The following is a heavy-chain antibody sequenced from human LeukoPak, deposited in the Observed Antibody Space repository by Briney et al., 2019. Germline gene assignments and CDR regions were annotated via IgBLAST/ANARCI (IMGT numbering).Heavy chain of an antibody. V-gene: IGHV4-4*07. Sequence: SETLSLTCTVSGGSISSDYWSWIRQPAGKGLEWIGRIYTSGSTNYNPSLKSRVTMSVDTSKNQFSLKLSSVTAADTAVYYCARGGSSSWYEGFFDYWGQGTLVTVSS. CDR2: IYTSGST. J-gene: IGHJ4*02. CDR1: GGSISSDY. D-gene: IGHD6-13*01. CDR3: ARGGSSSWYEGFFDY.